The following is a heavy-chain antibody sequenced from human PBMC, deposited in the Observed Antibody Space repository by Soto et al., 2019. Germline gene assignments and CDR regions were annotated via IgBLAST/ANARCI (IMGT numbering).Heavy chain of an antibody. V-gene: IGHV1-2*02. CDR3: VRGDYGTGGYPFPYFDY. D-gene: IGHD2-8*02. J-gene: IGHJ4*02. Sequence: HEHLVQSGAEVKRPGASLKVSCKASGYSFTGYYIHWVRQAPGQGLEWMGWINPDSGATNYAQNFQGRVTLTGDTSISTASMDLTSLTSDDTAVYYCVRGDYGTGGYPFPYFDYWGQGTLVIVSS. CDR2: INPDSGAT. CDR1: GYSFTGYY.